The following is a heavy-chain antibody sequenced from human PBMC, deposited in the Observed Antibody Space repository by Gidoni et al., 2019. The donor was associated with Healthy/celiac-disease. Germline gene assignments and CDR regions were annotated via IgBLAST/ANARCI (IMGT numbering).Heavy chain of an antibody. V-gene: IGHV1-46*03. CDR1: GYTFTSYY. Sequence: QVPLVQSGAEVKKPVASVQVSCKASGYTFTSYYMHWVRQAPGQGLEWMGINNPSGGSTSYAQKFQGRVTMTRDTSTSTVYMELSSLRSEDTAVYYCARDLAAADDYWGQGTLVTVSS. CDR2: NNPSGGST. CDR3: ARDLAAADDY. D-gene: IGHD6-13*01. J-gene: IGHJ4*02.